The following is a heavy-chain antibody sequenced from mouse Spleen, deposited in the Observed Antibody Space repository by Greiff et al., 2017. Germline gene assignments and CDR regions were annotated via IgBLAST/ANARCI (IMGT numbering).Heavy chain of an antibody. CDR1: GFTFSDYG. CDR2: ISSGSSTI. CDR3: ARKDQYYAMDY. J-gene: IGHJ4*01. V-gene: IGHV5-17*01. Sequence: EVMLVESGGGLVKPGGSLKLSCAASGFTFSDYGMHWVRQAPEKGLEWVAYISSGSSTIYYADTVKGRFTISRDNAKNTLFLQMTSLRSEDTAMYYCARKDQYYAMDYWGQGTSVTVSS.